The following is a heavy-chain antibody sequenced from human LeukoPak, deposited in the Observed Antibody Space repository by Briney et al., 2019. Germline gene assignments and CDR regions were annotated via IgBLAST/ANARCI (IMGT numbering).Heavy chain of an antibody. D-gene: IGHD1-26*01. CDR2: ISYDGSNK. Sequence: GGSLRLSCAASGFTFSSYAMHWVRQAPGKGLEWVAVISYDGSNKYYADSVKGRFTISRDNSKNTLYLQMNSLRAEDTAVYYCVPVGATISFQHWGQGTLVTVSS. J-gene: IGHJ1*01. V-gene: IGHV3-30*04. CDR1: GFTFSSYA. CDR3: VPVGATISFQH.